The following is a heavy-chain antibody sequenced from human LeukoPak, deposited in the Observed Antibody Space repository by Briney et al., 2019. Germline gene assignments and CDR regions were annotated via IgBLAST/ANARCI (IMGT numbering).Heavy chain of an antibody. D-gene: IGHD4-11*01. CDR3: ARDQDYPHPRFDC. J-gene: IGHJ4*02. V-gene: IGHV1-46*01. CDR2: IDPSGGST. Sequence: ATVKVSCKASGYTFISYYIHWVRQAPGQGLEWMGIIDPSGGSTTYAPKFRGRLTVTRDTSTSTVYMELSSLRSDDTAVYYCARDQDYPHPRFDCWGQGTLVTVS. CDR1: GYTFISYY.